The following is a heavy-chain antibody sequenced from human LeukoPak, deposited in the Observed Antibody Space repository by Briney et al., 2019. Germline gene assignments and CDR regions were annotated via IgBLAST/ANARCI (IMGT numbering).Heavy chain of an antibody. CDR3: SRVQLEPDDAFDS. J-gene: IGHJ3*02. V-gene: IGHV4-4*02. D-gene: IGHD1-1*01. Sequence: SETLSLTCAVSGGSISSSNWWSCVRQPPGKGLDWIGEIYNSGSTNYNPSLKSRVTISVDKSKNQLSLQLSSLTAADTAVYYCSRVQLEPDDAFDSWRQPRMLSVCS. CDR2: IYNSGST. CDR1: GGSISSSNW.